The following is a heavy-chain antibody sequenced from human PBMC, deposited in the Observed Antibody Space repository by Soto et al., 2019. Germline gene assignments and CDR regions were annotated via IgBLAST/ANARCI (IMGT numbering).Heavy chain of an antibody. CDR1: GYTFTNYG. Sequence: GASVKVSCKASGYTFTNYGLIWVRQAPGQGLEWMGWISGQNGHTKSVQKFQGRVTITADESTNTAYMELSSLTSEDTAVYYCARSLDYHDYTGYSTVGVYFDYWGLGTLVTVSS. J-gene: IGHJ4*02. D-gene: IGHD3-22*01. CDR2: ISGQNGHT. CDR3: ARSLDYHDYTGYSTVGVYFDY. V-gene: IGHV1-18*04.